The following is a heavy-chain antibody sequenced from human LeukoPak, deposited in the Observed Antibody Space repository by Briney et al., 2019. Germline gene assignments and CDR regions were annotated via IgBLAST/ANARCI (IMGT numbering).Heavy chain of an antibody. J-gene: IGHJ4*02. CDR1: GGSISSYY. CDR3: TRHVYYGSGMSD. Sequence: PSETLSLTCTVSGGSISSYYWSWIRQPAGKGLEWIGRIYTSGSTNYNPSLKSRVTISVDRSENQFSLRLSSVTSADTAVYYCTRHVYYGSGMSDWGQGTLVTVSS. D-gene: IGHD3-10*01. V-gene: IGHV4-4*07. CDR2: IYTSGST.